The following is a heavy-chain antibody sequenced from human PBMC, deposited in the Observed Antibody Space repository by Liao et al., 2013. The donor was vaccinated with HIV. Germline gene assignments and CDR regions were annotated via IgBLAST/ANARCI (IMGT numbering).Heavy chain of an antibody. J-gene: IGHJ3*02. CDR2: IYYSGNS. Sequence: QVQLQQWGAGLLKPSETLSLTCAVYGGSFSGYYWSWIRQPPGKGLEWIGYIYYSGNSNFNPSLKSRVTMSVDTSKNQFSLKLTSVTAADTAVYYCARDKNAAFDIWGQGRSGHRLF. CDR3: ARDKNAAFDI. CDR1: GGSFSGYY. D-gene: IGHD2/OR15-2a*01. V-gene: IGHV4-34*11.